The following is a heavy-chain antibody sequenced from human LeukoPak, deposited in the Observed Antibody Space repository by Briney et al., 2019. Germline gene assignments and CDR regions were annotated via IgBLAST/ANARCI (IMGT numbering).Heavy chain of an antibody. CDR2: INPDNGST. D-gene: IGHD2-2*01. Sequence: ASVKLSCKASGYTFTDYYIHWVRQAPGQGLEWMGWINPDNGSTNYAQKFQGRVTMTRDTSIRTVYMDLSRLRSDDTAVFYCTREARVGDWFDPWGQGTQVTVSS. V-gene: IGHV1-2*02. CDR3: TREARVGDWFDP. J-gene: IGHJ5*02. CDR1: GYTFTDYY.